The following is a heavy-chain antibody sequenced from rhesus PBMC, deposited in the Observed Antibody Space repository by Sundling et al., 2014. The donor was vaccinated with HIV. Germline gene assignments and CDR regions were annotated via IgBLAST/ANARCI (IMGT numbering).Heavy chain of an antibody. J-gene: IGHJ4*01. CDR1: GFSFSNYA. CDR2: INSGGDST. V-gene: IGHV3-103*01. Sequence: EVQLVETGGGLVQPGGSLKLSCAASGFSFSNYAMRWVRQAPGKGLEWVSGINSGGDSTDYADSVKGRFTISRDNSKNTLSLEMNSLRPEDTAVYHCARRGVFHTFDYWGQGVLVTVSS. CDR3: ARRGVFHTFDY. D-gene: IGHD3-34*01.